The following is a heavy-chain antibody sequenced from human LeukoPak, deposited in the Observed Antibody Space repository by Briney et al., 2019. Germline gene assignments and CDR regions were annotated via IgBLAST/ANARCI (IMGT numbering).Heavy chain of an antibody. V-gene: IGHV1-2*02. D-gene: IGHD3-10*01. J-gene: IGHJ4*02. CDR1: GYTFTGYY. Sequence: GASVKVSCKASGYTFTGYYMHWVRQAPGQGLEWMGWVNPNSGGTNYAQKFQGRVTMTRDTSISTAYMELSRLRSDDTAVYYCARGSGSPPIRRGYWGQGTLVTVSS. CDR2: VNPNSGGT. CDR3: ARGSGSPPIRRGY.